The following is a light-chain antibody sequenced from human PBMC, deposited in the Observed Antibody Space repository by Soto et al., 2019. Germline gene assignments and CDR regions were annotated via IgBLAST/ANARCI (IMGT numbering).Light chain of an antibody. Sequence: DIQMTQSPSTLSGSVGDRVTITCRASQTISSWLAWYQQKPGEAPKLLIYKASTLKSGVPSRFSGSGSGTEITLNISSLQPDDFATYYCQQTYSTPWTFGQGTKVDIK. CDR1: QTISSW. V-gene: IGKV1-5*03. CDR3: QQTYSTPWT. J-gene: IGKJ1*01. CDR2: KAS.